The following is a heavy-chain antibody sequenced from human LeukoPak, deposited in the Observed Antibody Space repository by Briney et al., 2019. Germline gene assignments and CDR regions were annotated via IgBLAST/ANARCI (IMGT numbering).Heavy chain of an antibody. V-gene: IGHV4-59*01. CDR3: ARAQAGGWYCSGGSCQFDP. D-gene: IGHD2-15*01. Sequence: SETLSLTCTVSGGSIRSYYWSWIRQPPGKGLEWIGYIYYSGSTNYNPSLKSRVTISVDTSKNQFSLKLSSVTAADTAVYYCARAQAGGWYCSGGSCQFDPWGQGTLVTVSS. CDR2: IYYSGST. J-gene: IGHJ5*02. CDR1: GGSIRSYY.